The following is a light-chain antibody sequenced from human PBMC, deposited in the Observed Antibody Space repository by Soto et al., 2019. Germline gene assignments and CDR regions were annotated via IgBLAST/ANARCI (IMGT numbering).Light chain of an antibody. J-gene: IGLJ1*01. V-gene: IGLV2-14*01. CDR2: DVS. CDR1: SSDVGGYNY. Sequence: QSELTQAASVSVSPGQSISISCTRTSSDVGGYNYVSWYQQHPGKAPKLMIYDVSNRPSGVSNRFSGSKSGNTASLTISGFQAEDEADYYCSSYTSSSTPYVFGTGTKVTVL. CDR3: SSYTSSSTPYV.